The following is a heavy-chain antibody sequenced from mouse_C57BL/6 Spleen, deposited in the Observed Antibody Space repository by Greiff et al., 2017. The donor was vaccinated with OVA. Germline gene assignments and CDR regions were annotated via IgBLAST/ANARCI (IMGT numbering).Heavy chain of an antibody. V-gene: IGHV1-82*01. J-gene: IGHJ1*03. CDR2: IYPGDGDT. CDR3: TRYQTGTGYFDV. Sequence: QVQLQQSGPELVKPGASVKISCKASGYAFSSSWMNWVKQRPGKGLEWIGRIYPGDGDTNYNGKFKGKATLTADKSSSTAYMQLSSLTSEDSAVYFCTRYQTGTGYFDVWGTGTTVTVSS. CDR1: GYAFSSSW. D-gene: IGHD4-1*01.